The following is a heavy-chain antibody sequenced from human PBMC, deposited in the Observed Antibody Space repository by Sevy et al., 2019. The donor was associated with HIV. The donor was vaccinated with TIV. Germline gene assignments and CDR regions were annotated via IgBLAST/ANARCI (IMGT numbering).Heavy chain of an antibody. Sequence: GGSLRLSCAASGFIFTNYAMNWVRQAPGKGLEWVSAISGSDGSTYYTESVKGRFTISRDNSKNTLYLQMNSLRAEDTAVYYCARDPTYYYGSGSSLSYGMDVWGQGTTVTVSS. D-gene: IGHD3-10*01. CDR3: ARDPTYYYGSGSSLSYGMDV. V-gene: IGHV3-23*01. CDR2: ISGSDGST. CDR1: GFIFTNYA. J-gene: IGHJ6*02.